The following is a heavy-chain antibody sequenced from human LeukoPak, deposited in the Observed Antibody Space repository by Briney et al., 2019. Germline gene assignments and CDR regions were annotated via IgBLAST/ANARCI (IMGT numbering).Heavy chain of an antibody. V-gene: IGHV4-31*03. CDR1: GGSISSGGYY. CDR3: ARVSLVVAATQNFDY. Sequence: PSETLSLTCTVSGGSISSGGYYWSWIRQHPGKGLEWIGYIYYSGSTYYNPSLKSRVTISVDTSKNQFSLKLSSVTAADTAVYYCARVSLVVAATQNFDYWGQGTLVTVSS. J-gene: IGHJ4*02. D-gene: IGHD2-15*01. CDR2: IYYSGST.